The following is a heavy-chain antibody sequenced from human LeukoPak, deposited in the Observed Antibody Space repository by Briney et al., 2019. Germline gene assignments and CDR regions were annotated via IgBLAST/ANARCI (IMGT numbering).Heavy chain of an antibody. D-gene: IGHD3-22*01. Sequence: SETLSLTCTVSGGSISSYYWSWIRQPPGKGLEWIGYIYYSGSTNCNPSLKSRVTVSVDTSKNQFSLKLSSVTAADTAVYYCARAYYYDPPSAFDMWGQGTMVTVSS. V-gene: IGHV4-59*01. CDR1: GGSISSYY. CDR3: ARAYYYDPPSAFDM. CDR2: IYYSGST. J-gene: IGHJ3*02.